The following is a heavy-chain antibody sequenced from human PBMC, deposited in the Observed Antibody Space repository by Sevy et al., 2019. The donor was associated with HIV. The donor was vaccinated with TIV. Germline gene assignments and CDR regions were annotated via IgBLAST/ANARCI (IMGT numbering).Heavy chain of an antibody. V-gene: IGHV3-21*01. J-gene: IGHJ3*02. D-gene: IGHD3-3*01. CDR1: GFTFSDAW. CDR3: ARGSYDFWSGYFRPADGGAFDI. CDR2: ISSSSSYI. Sequence: GGSLRLSCAASGFTFSDAWMNWVRQAPGKGLEWVSSISSSSSYIYYADSVKGRFTISRDNAKNSLYLQMNSLRAEDTAVYYCARGSYDFWSGYFRPADGGAFDIWGQGTMVTVSS.